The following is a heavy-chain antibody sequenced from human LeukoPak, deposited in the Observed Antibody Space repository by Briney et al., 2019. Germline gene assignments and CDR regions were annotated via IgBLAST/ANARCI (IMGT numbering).Heavy chain of an antibody. CDR1: GYSISSGYY. V-gene: IGHV4-38-2*02. J-gene: IGHJ4*02. D-gene: IGHD6-19*01. CDR3: ARVPYSSGWYGANTEY. Sequence: SETLSLTCTVSGYSISSGYYWGWIRQPPGKGLEWIGSIYHSGSTYYNPSLKSRVTISIDTSKNQFSLKLSSVTAADTAVYYCARVPYSSGWYGANTEYWGQGTLVTVSS. CDR2: IYHSGST.